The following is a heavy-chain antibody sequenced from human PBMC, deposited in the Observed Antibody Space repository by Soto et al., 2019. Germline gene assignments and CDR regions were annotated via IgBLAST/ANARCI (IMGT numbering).Heavy chain of an antibody. CDR2: IY. CDR3: ARSVFP. Sequence: QVQLQESGPGLVKPSQTLSLTCTVSGGSISSGGYYWSWIRQHPGKGLEWIGYIYYNPSLKRRVTISVDTPKNQFSLKLSSVTAADTAVYYCARSVFPWGQGTLVTVSS. CDR1: GGSISSGGYY. V-gene: IGHV4-31*03. J-gene: IGHJ5*02.